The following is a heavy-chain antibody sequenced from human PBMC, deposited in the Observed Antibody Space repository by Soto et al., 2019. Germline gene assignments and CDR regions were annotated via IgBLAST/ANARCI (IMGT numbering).Heavy chain of an antibody. D-gene: IGHD4-17*01. V-gene: IGHV4-39*01. J-gene: IGHJ4*02. CDR3: ARHDYGDGFSY. Sequence: SETLSLTCPVSGDSLSSSTYYWGWLRRPPGKGLEWIATIFSTGTTHYNPSLRSRVTISVDTSKNQFSLTVRSVTAADTAAYYCARHDYGDGFSYWGQGSQVTVSS. CDR2: IFSTGTT. CDR1: GDSLSSSTYY.